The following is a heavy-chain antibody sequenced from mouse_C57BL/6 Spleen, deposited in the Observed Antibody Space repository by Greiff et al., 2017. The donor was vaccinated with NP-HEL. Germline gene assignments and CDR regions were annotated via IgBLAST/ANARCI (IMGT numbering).Heavy chain of an antibody. CDR2: IYPGSGNT. D-gene: IGHD2-2*01. CDR3: ARDYGYDGGFAY. V-gene: IGHV1-76*01. CDR1: GYTFTDYY. Sequence: VQLQQSGAELVRPGASVKLSCKASGYTFTDYYINWVKQRPGQGLEWIVRIYPGSGNTYYNEKFKGKATLTAEKSSSTAYMQLSSLTSEDSAVYFCARDYGYDGGFAYWGQGTLVTVSA. J-gene: IGHJ3*01.